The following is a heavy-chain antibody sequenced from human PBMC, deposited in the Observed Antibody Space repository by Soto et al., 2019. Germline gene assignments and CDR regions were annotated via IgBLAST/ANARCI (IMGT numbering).Heavy chain of an antibody. J-gene: IGHJ6*02. V-gene: IGHV3-23*01. CDR3: AKAPGYCSSTSCYLFVTYGMDV. Sequence: GGSLRLSCAASGFTFSSYAMSWVRQAPGKGLEWVSAISGSGGSTYYADSVKGRFTISRDNSKNTLNLQMNSLRAEDTAVYYCAKAPGYCSSTSCYLFVTYGMDVWGQGTTVTVSS. D-gene: IGHD2-2*01. CDR1: GFTFSSYA. CDR2: ISGSGGST.